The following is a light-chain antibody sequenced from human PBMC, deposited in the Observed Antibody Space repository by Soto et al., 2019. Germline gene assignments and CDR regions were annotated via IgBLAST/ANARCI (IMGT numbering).Light chain of an antibody. CDR1: QSVSSN. CDR3: QQRSNWPPDT. V-gene: IGKV3-11*01. CDR2: DAS. J-gene: IGKJ5*01. Sequence: EIVMTQSPATLSVSPGERATLSCRASQSVSSNLAWYQQKPGQAPRLLIYDASNRATGIPVRFSGSGSGTDFTLTISSLEPEDFAVYYCQQRSNWPPDTFGQGTRLEIK.